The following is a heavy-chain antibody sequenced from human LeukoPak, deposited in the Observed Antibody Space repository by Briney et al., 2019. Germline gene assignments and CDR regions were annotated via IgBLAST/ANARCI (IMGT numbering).Heavy chain of an antibody. J-gene: IGHJ6*04. Sequence: GGSLRLSCAASGFTVSSNYMSWVRQAPGEGLEWVSVIYSGGSTYYADSVKGRFTISRDNSKNTLHLQMNSLRAEDTAVYYCASAPTTDYYYGMDVWGKGTTVTVSS. CDR1: GFTVSSNY. CDR3: ASAPTTDYYYGMDV. V-gene: IGHV3-53*01. D-gene: IGHD1-26*01. CDR2: IYSGGST.